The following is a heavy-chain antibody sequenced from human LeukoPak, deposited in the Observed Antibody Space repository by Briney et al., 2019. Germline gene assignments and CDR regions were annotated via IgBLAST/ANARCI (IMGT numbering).Heavy chain of an antibody. CDR1: GGSLSSYY. Sequence: SETLSLTCTVSGGSLSSYYWIWIRQPLGKGLEWIGDIYYSGSTNYNPSLKSRVTISVDTSKNQFYLKLSYVTAADTAWYYCARARGDYDFWSGYYGFDYWGQGTLVTVSS. J-gene: IGHJ4*02. CDR3: ARARGDYDFWSGYYGFDY. V-gene: IGHV4-59*01. CDR2: IYYSGST. D-gene: IGHD3-3*01.